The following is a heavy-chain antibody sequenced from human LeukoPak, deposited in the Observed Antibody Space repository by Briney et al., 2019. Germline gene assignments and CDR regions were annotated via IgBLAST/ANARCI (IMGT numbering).Heavy chain of an antibody. CDR1: GFTFSSYA. V-gene: IGHV3-23*01. Sequence: GGSLRLSCAASGFTFSSYAMSWVRQAPGKGLEWVSAISGSGGSTYYADSVKGRFTISRDNSKNTLYPQMNSLRAEDTAVYYCAKTYLWFGELDWFDPWGQGTLVTVSS. J-gene: IGHJ5*02. CDR3: AKTYLWFGELDWFDP. CDR2: ISGSGGST. D-gene: IGHD3-10*01.